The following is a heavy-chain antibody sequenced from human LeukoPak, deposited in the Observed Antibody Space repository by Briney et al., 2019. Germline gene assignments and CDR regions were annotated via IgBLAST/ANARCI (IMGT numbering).Heavy chain of an antibody. D-gene: IGHD2-2*01. CDR1: GFTFSSYA. V-gene: IGHV3-23*01. CDR2: ISGSGGST. CDR3: AKDRGLVPAAMYRADY. J-gene: IGHJ4*02. Sequence: GGSLRLSCAASGFTFSSYAMSWVRQAPGKGLEWVSAISGSGGSTYYADSVKGRFTISRDNSKNTLYLQMNSLRAEDTAIYYCAKDRGLVPAAMYRADYWGQGTLVTVSS.